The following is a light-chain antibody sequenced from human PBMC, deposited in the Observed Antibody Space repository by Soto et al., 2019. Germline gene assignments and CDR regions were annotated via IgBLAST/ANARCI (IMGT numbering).Light chain of an antibody. CDR3: SSYAGSLYV. CDR1: SSDIGSYDL. CDR2: EVS. V-gene: IGLV2-14*02. Sequence: QSALTQPASVSGAPGQSITISCTGTSSDIGSYDLVSWYQQYPGKAPKLMIYEVSKRPSGVPDRFSGSKSGNTASLTVSGLQAEDEADYYCSSYAGSLYVFGTGTKVTVL. J-gene: IGLJ1*01.